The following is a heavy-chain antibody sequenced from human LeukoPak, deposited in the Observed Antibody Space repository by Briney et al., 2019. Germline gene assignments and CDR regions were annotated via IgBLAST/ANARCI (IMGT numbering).Heavy chain of an antibody. CDR2: IRYDGSNK. CDR1: GFTFSSYG. Sequence: QSGGSLRLSCAASGFTFSSYGMHWVRQAPGKGLEWVAFIRYDGSNKYYADSVKGRFTISRDNSKNTLYLQMNSLRAEDTAVYYCAKRGYDSARNYYMDVWGKGTTVTVSS. V-gene: IGHV3-30*02. J-gene: IGHJ6*03. D-gene: IGHD3-16*01. CDR3: AKRGYDSARNYYMDV.